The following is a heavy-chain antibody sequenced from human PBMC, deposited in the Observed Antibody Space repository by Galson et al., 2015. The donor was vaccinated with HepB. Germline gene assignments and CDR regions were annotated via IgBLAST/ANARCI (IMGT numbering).Heavy chain of an antibody. Sequence: SVKVSCKASGYTFTSYGISWVRQAPGQGLEWMGWISAYNGNTNYAQKLQGRVTMTTDTSTSTAYMELRSLRSDDTAVYYCARVPSADYYDSSGPLGYWGQGTLVTVSS. CDR1: GYTFTSYG. CDR3: ARVPSADYYDSSGPLGY. CDR2: ISAYNGNT. J-gene: IGHJ4*02. V-gene: IGHV1-18*01. D-gene: IGHD3-22*01.